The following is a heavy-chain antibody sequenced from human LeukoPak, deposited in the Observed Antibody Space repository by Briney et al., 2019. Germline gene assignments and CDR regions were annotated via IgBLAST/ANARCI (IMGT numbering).Heavy chain of an antibody. CDR2: IHYSGRI. CDR3: SRGTDAYKCGNS. Sequence: SETLSLTSAVYGGSFSGYYWTWIRQPPGKGLEWIGEIHYSGRINYNPSLKSRVTILADTSNNHFSLKMNSVTAADTAVYYCSRGTDAYKCGNSWGQGTLVTVSS. D-gene: IGHD5-24*01. CDR1: GGSFSGYY. V-gene: IGHV4-34*01. J-gene: IGHJ4*02.